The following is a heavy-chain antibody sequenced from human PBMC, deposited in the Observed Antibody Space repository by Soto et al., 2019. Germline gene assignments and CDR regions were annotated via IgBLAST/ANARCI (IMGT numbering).Heavy chain of an antibody. Sequence: GASVKVSCKASGYTFTGYYMHWVRQAPGQGLEWMGWINPNSGGTNYVKKFQGRVTMTRDTSISTAYMELSRLRSDDTAVYYCASGVPAYSSSFGPQKNGMDVWGQGTTVTVSS. CDR1: GYTFTGYY. D-gene: IGHD6-6*01. CDR3: ASGVPAYSSSFGPQKNGMDV. V-gene: IGHV1-2*02. J-gene: IGHJ6*02. CDR2: INPNSGGT.